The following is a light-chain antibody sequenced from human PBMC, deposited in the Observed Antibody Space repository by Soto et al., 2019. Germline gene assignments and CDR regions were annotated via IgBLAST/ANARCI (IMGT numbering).Light chain of an antibody. J-gene: IGKJ1*01. V-gene: IGKV1-39*01. CDR1: EPISSY. CDR3: QQTYDTPWT. CDR2: AAS. Sequence: DIQMTQSPSSLSASVGDRVTITCRASEPISSYLNWYQQIPGTAPKLLIYAASCLHIGVPSRFSGSGSGTDFTLTITGLQHEDFATYSCQQTYDTPWTFGQGTKVDI.